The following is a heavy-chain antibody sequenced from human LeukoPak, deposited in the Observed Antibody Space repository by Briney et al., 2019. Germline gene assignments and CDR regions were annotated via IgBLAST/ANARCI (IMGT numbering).Heavy chain of an antibody. D-gene: IGHD3-3*02. V-gene: IGHV3-30*18. J-gene: IGHJ4*02. CDR2: ISYDGSNK. CDR1: GFTFNDYG. CDR3: AKTDSIN. Sequence: GGSLRLSCAASGFTFNDYGMTWVRQAPGKGLEWVAVISYDGSNKYYADSVKGRFTISRDNSKNTLYLQMNSLRAEDTAVYYCAKTDSINWGQGTLVTVSS.